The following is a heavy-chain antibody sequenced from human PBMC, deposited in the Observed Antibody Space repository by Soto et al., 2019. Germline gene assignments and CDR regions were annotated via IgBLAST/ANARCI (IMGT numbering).Heavy chain of an antibody. CDR2: IYYSGST. CDR3: ARGGGVYPPEDFYYLGG. J-gene: IGHJ6*03. V-gene: IGHV4-31*03. Sequence: PSETLSLTCTVSGGSISSGGYYWSWIRQHPGKGLEWIGYIYYSGSTYYNPSLKSRVTISVDTSKNQFSLKLSSVTAADTAVYFCARGGGVYPPEDFYYLGGLGKGTTVTVSS. CDR1: GGSISSGGYY. D-gene: IGHD3-16*01.